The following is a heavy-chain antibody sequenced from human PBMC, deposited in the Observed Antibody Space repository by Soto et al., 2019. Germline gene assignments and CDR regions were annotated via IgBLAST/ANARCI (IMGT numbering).Heavy chain of an antibody. CDR1: GYTFTSYY. Sequence: ASVKVSCKASGYTFTSYYMHWVRQAPGQGLEWMGIINPSGGSTSYAQKFQGRVTMTRDTSTSTVYMELSSLRSEDTAVYYCARDKWESNYDILTGTTGSDYYYYGMDVWGQGTTVTVSS. CDR2: INPSGGST. CDR3: ARDKWESNYDILTGTTGSDYYYYGMDV. J-gene: IGHJ6*02. D-gene: IGHD3-9*01. V-gene: IGHV1-46*01.